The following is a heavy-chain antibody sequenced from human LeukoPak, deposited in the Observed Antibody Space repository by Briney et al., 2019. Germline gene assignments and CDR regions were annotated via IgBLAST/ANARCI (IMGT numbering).Heavy chain of an antibody. J-gene: IGHJ6*02. CDR1: GYSFTDYW. CDR3: ARLSRITMVRGAMDA. CDR2: IYPRDSEI. D-gene: IGHD3-10*01. Sequence: GESLKISCKGSGYSFTDYWIAWVRRMPGQGLEWMGLIYPRDSEIRNSPSFQGQVTISADKSINTAYLQWSTLKASDTAIYYCARLSRITMVRGAMDAWGQGTPVTVSS. V-gene: IGHV5-51*01.